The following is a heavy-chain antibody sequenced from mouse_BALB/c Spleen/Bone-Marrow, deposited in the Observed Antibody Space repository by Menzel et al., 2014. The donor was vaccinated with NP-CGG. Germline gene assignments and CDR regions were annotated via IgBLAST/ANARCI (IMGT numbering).Heavy chain of an antibody. Sequence: VHLVESGPGLVAPSQSLSITCTVSGFSLTSYGVHWVRQPPGKGLEWLGVIWAGGSTNYNSALMSRLSISKGNSKSQVFLKMNSLQTDDTAMYYCARALDSSGYGFAYWGQGTLVTVSA. V-gene: IGHV2-9*02. D-gene: IGHD3-2*01. CDR1: GFSLTSYG. J-gene: IGHJ3*01. CDR2: IWAGGST. CDR3: ARALDSSGYGFAY.